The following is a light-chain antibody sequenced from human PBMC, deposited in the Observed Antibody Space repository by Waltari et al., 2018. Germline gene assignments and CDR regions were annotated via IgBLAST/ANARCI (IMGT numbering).Light chain of an antibody. CDR1: QSILTW. Sequence: DIQITQSPSTLSASVGDRVTITCRASQSILTWLAWYQQKPGQAPRLLIYKASNLQSGVSSRFSGSGSGTEFTLTISSLQPDDFATYYCQQYNTYSPGPAFGGGTKVEIK. J-gene: IGKJ4*01. CDR2: KAS. CDR3: QQYNTYSPGPA. V-gene: IGKV1-5*03.